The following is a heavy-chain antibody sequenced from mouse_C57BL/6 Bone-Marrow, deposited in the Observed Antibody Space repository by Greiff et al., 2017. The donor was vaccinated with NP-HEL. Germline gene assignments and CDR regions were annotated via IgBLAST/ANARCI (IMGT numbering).Heavy chain of an antibody. J-gene: IGHJ2*01. CDR1: GYTFTSYW. V-gene: IGHV1-5*01. D-gene: IGHD1-1*01. CDR2: IYPGNSDT. Sequence: VQLQQSGTVLARPGASVKMSCKTSGYTFTSYWMHWVKQRPGQGLEWIGAIYPGNSDTSYNQKFKGKAKLTAVTSASTAYMELSSLTNEDSAVYYCTRWAYGSFYFDYWGQGTTLTVSS. CDR3: TRWAYGSFYFDY.